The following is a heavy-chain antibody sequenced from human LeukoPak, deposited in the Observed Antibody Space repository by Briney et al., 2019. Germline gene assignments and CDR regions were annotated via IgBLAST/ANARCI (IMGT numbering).Heavy chain of an antibody. CDR3: ARKITDYSIYFDY. CDR2: ISYSGST. D-gene: IGHD4-11*01. V-gene: IGHV4-39*07. Sequence: PSETLSLTCTLSGGSISSSSFYWGWVRPPPGEGLEWSGSISYSGSTYYTTSLKSRVTISVDTSKKQFSLKLSFVTAADTALYYCARKITDYSIYFDYWGQGTLVTVSS. J-gene: IGHJ4*02. CDR1: GGSISSSSFY.